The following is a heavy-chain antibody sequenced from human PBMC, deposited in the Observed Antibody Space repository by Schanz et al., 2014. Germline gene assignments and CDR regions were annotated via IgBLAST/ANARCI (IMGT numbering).Heavy chain of an antibody. V-gene: IGHV3-23*01. J-gene: IGHJ4*02. CDR1: GFAFSSFA. CDR2: IGTSGGT. Sequence: EVQLLESGGGLVQPGGSLRLSCEASGFAFSSFAMTWVRQAPGRGLEWVSTIGTSGGTNYAESVKGRFTISRDNSKNTLYLQMNSLRAEDTAVYYCAKSQGSSFDSWGQGTLVTVSS. D-gene: IGHD6-13*01. CDR3: AKSQGSSFDS.